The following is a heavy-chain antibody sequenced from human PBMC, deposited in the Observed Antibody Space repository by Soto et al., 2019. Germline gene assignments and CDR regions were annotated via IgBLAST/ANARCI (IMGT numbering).Heavy chain of an antibody. D-gene: IGHD3-10*01. V-gene: IGHV3-23*01. CDR2: ISGGGDTT. J-gene: IGHJ4*02. CDR1: GFTFNNYA. Sequence: EVQLLESGGGLVQPGGSLRLSCAASGFTFNNYAMTWVRQAPGKGLEWVSAISGGGDTTSYADSVKGRFTVSRDGSKNTLYLQMSSLRAEDPARYYCAKGRGGSGSLTPRVDFWGQGTLVTVSS. CDR3: AKGRGGSGSLTPRVDF.